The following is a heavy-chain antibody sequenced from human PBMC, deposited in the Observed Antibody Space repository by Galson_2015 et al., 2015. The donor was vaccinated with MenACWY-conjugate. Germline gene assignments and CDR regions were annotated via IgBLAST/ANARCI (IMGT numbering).Heavy chain of an antibody. D-gene: IGHD5-18*01. V-gene: IGHV3-21*01. CDR3: ARVGTWIHQYFYYMAV. J-gene: IGHJ6*03. Sequence: SLRLSCAASGFSFTTSGMTWVRQAPGKGLEWVSSITGTSTYIHYADSVKGRLPISRDNARNPVSLQMNSLRAGDTGVYYCARVGTWIHQYFYYMAVWGKGTPVTVSS. CDR1: GFSFTTSG. CDR2: ITGTSTYI.